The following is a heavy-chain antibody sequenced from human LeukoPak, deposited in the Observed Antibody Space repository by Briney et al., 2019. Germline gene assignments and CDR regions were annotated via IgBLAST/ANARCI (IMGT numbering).Heavy chain of an antibody. CDR3: ARDNYGSAAYYYYGMDV. V-gene: IGHV3-33*01. Sequence: GESLRLSCAASGFTFTSYGMNWVRQAPGKGLEWVALIWYDGSKKYYADSVKGRFTISRDNSKSTLYLQMNSLRAEDTAVYSCARDNYGSAAYYYYGMDVWGQGTTVTVSS. D-gene: IGHD3-10*01. J-gene: IGHJ6*02. CDR2: IWYDGSKK. CDR1: GFTFTSYG.